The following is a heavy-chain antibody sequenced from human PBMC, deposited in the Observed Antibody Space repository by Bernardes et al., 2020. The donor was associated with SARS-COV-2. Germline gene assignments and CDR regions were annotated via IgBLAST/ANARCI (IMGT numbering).Heavy chain of an antibody. CDR2: IYYSGST. J-gene: IGHJ6*03. D-gene: IGHD3-3*01. V-gene: IGHV4-59*01. CDR3: ARVLSQYYDFWSGYYWYMDV. Sequence: SETLSLTCTVSGGSISSYYWSWIRQPPGKGLEWIGYIYYSGSTNYNPSLKSRVTISVDTSKNQFSLQLSSVTAADTAVYYCARVLSQYYDFWSGYYWYMDVWGEGTAVTVSS. CDR1: GGSISSYY.